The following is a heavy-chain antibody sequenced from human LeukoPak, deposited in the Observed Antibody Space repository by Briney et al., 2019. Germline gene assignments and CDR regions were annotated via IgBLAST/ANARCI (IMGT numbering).Heavy chain of an antibody. CDR3: ARGDVDTAMK. D-gene: IGHD5-18*01. CDR1: GGSFSGYY. J-gene: IGHJ4*02. CDR2: INHSGST. Sequence: SETLSLTCAVYGGSFSGYYWSWIRQPPGKGLEWIGEINHSGSTNYNPSLKSRVTISVDTSKNQFSLKLSSVTAADTAVYYCARGDVDTAMKWGRGTLVTVSS. V-gene: IGHV4-34*01.